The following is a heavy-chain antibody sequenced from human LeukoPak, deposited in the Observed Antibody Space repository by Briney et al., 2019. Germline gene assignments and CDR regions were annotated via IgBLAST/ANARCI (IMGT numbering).Heavy chain of an antibody. V-gene: IGHV1-69*04. D-gene: IGHD6-19*01. J-gene: IGHJ1*01. CDR3: ARVPLLPIAVAGTCFQH. CDR2: IIPILGIA. CDR1: GGTFSSYA. Sequence: SVKVSCKASGGTFSSYAIIWVRQAPGQGLEWMGRIIPILGIANYAQKFQGRVTITADKSTSTAYMELSSLRSEDTAVYYCARVPLLPIAVAGTCFQHWGQGTLVTVSS.